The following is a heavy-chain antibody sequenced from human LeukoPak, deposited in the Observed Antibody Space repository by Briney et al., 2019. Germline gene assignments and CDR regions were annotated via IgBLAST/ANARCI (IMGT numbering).Heavy chain of an antibody. CDR2: IIPIFGTA. CDR3: ATLYYYDSSGYLAPPVQDY. D-gene: IGHD3-22*01. V-gene: IGHV1-69*05. Sequence: ASVKVSCKASGGTFSSYAISWVRQAPGQGLEWMGGIIPIFGTANYAQKFQGRVTITTDESTSTAYMELSSLRSEDTAVYYCATLYYYDSSGYLAPPVQDYWGQGTLVTVSS. J-gene: IGHJ4*02. CDR1: GGTFSSYA.